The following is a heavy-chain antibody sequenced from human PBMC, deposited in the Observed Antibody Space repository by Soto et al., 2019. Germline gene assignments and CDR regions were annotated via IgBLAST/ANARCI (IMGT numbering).Heavy chain of an antibody. J-gene: IGHJ6*02. V-gene: IGHV3-30-3*01. CDR3: ARVQRKYCSSISCYGRYGMDV. D-gene: IGHD2-2*01. Sequence: PGGSLRLSCAASGFTFSSYAMHWVRQAPGKGLEWVAVISYDGSNKYYADSVKGRFTISRDNSKNTLYLQMNSLRAEDTAVYYCARVQRKYCSSISCYGRYGMDVWGQGTTVTVSS. CDR2: ISYDGSNK. CDR1: GFTFSSYA.